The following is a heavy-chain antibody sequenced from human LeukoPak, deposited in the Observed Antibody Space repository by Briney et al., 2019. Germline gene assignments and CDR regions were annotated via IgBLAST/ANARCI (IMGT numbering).Heavy chain of an antibody. D-gene: IGHD3-10*01. CDR2: ISYDGSNK. J-gene: IGHJ6*04. V-gene: IGHV3-30*18. CDR1: GFTFSSYG. CDR3: AKDLYYYGSGSYYNPRGGGMDV. Sequence: GGSLRLSCAASGFTFSSYGMHWVRQAPGKGLEWVAVISYDGSNKYYADSVKGRFTISRDNSKNTLYLQMNSLRAEDTAVYYCAKDLYYYGSGSYYNPRGGGMDVWGKGTTVTVSP.